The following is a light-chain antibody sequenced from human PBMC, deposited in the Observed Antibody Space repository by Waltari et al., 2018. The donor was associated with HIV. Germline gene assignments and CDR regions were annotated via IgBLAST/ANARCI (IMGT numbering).Light chain of an antibody. J-gene: IGLJ2*01. CDR2: RST. V-gene: IGLV1-47*01. Sequence: QSVLTQPPSASGTPGQRVTISCSGSTSNIGANYVFWYQQIPGTAPRLLIYRSTRRPSGFPDRFSGSKSGTSASLAISGLRSEDEAEYFCATWDDRLRGGIFGGGTKLTVL. CDR3: ATWDDRLRGGI. CDR1: TSNIGANY.